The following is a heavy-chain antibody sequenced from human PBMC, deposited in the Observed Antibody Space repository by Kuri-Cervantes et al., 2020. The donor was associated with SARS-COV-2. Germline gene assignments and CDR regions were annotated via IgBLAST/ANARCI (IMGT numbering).Heavy chain of an antibody. CDR3: ATSLKSLAYCSGGSCYHIDY. V-gene: IGHV1-2*02. J-gene: IGHJ4*02. D-gene: IGHD2-15*01. CDR1: GYTFTAYY. CDR2: INPNSSGA. Sequence: ASVKVSCKASGYTFTAYYMHWVRQAPGQGLEWMGWINPNSSGANYAQKFQGRVTMTRDTSISTVYMDLSRLRSDDTALYYCATSLKSLAYCSGGSCYHIDYWGQGTLVTVSS.